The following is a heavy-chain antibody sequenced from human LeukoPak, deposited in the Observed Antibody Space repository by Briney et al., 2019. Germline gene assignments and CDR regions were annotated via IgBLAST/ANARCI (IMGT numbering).Heavy chain of an antibody. D-gene: IGHD2-15*01. CDR2: ISSSSSYI. CDR1: GFTFSSYS. Sequence: GGSLRLSCAAPGFTFSSYSMNWVRQAPGKGLEWVSSISSSSSYIYYADSVKGRFTISRDNAKNSLYLQMNSLRAEDTAVYYCARSYCSGGSCYGYYYMDVWGKGTTVTVSS. CDR3: ARSYCSGGSCYGYYYMDV. J-gene: IGHJ6*03. V-gene: IGHV3-21*01.